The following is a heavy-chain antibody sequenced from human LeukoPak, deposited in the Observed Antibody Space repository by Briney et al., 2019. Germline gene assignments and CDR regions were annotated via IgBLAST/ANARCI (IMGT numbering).Heavy chain of an antibody. CDR2: ISAYNGNT. D-gene: IGHD3-3*01. CDR3: ARGYDFWSGYQDYYFDY. CDR1: GYTFTSYG. V-gene: IGHV1-18*01. J-gene: IGHJ4*02. Sequence: ASVKVSCKASGYTFTSYGISWVRQAPGQGLEWMGWISAYNGNTNYAQKLQGRGTMTTDTSTSTAYMELRSLRSDDTAVYYCARGYDFWSGYQDYYFDYWGQGTLVTVSS.